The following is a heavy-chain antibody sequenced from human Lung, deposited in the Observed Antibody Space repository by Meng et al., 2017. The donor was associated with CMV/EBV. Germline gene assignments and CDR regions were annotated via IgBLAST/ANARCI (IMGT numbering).Heavy chain of an antibody. D-gene: IGHD3-3*01. V-gene: IGHV4-34*01. Sequence: GSLRLXCAVYGGSFSGYCWSWIRQPPGKGLEWIGEINHSGTTNYNPSLESRVTISVDTSKNQFSLKLSSVTAADTAVYYCARCFRGGGTQRRFGVFRSSYFFDYWGLGTLVTVSS. CDR3: ARCFRGGGTQRRFGVFRSSYFFDY. CDR1: GGSFSGYC. J-gene: IGHJ4*02. CDR2: INHSGTT.